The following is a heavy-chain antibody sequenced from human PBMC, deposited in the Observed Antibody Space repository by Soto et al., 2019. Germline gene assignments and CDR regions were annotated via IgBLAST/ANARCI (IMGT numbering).Heavy chain of an antibody. V-gene: IGHV3-23*01. CDR2: ISGSGGST. CDR1: GFTFSSYA. Sequence: GGSLRLSCAASGFTFSSYAMSWVRQAPGKGLEWVSAISGSGGSTYYADSVKGRFTISRDNSKNTLYLQMNSLRAEDTAVYYCAKRNDYGDYETIWYFDLWGRGTLVTVSS. J-gene: IGHJ2*01. CDR3: AKRNDYGDYETIWYFDL. D-gene: IGHD4-17*01.